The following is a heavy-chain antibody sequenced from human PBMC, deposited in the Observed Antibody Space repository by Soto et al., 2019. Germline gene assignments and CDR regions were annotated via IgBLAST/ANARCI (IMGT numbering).Heavy chain of an antibody. CDR2: ISYDGSNK. D-gene: IGHD6-13*01. Sequence: GGSLGLSCAASGFTFSSYGMHWVRQAPGKGLEWVAVISYDGSNKYYADSVKGRFTISRDNSKNTLYLQMNSLRAEDTAVYYCAKDRIAAAGFYYYSGMDVWGQGTTVTVSS. CDR1: GFTFSSYG. J-gene: IGHJ6*02. V-gene: IGHV3-30*18. CDR3: AKDRIAAAGFYYYSGMDV.